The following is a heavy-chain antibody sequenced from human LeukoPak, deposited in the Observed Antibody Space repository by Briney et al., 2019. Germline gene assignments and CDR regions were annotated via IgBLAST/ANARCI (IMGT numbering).Heavy chain of an antibody. CDR1: GFTFSNYW. V-gene: IGHV3-30-3*01. CDR3: ARGSFAYCSGGSCYSRFDY. D-gene: IGHD2-15*01. CDR2: ISYDGSNK. Sequence: GGSLRLSCAASGFTFSNYWMHWVRQAPGKGLEWVAVISYDGSNKYYADSVKGRFTISRDNSKNTLYLQMNSLRAEDTAVYYCARGSFAYCSGGSCYSRFDYWGQGTLVTVSS. J-gene: IGHJ4*02.